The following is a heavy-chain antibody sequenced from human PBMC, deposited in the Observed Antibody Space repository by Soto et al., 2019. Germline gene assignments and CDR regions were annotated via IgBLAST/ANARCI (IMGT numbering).Heavy chain of an antibody. D-gene: IGHD3-22*01. CDR1: GGSISSSSYY. V-gene: IGHV4-39*01. Sequence: SETLSLTCTVSGGSISSSSYYWCWIRHPPGKGLEWIGSIYYSGSTYYNPSLKSRVTISVDTSKNQFSLKLRSVTAADTAVYYCARHTNVLFSMIVVATAPDYWGQGTLVTVSS. CDR2: IYYSGST. CDR3: ARHTNVLFSMIVVATAPDY. J-gene: IGHJ4*02.